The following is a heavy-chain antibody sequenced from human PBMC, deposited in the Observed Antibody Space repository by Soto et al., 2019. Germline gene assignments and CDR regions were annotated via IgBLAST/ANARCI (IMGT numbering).Heavy chain of an antibody. Sequence: EVQLLESGGGLVQPGGSLRLYCAASGITISNYPMSWVRQAPGKGLDWVSGISGSGDRTYYADSAKGRFTISKDISRNSLSLQLDSLGVEDTAVYFCVKDDGGYPSTAPHRGQGTLVNVSS. J-gene: IGHJ4*02. CDR2: ISGSGDRT. CDR1: GITISNYP. V-gene: IGHV3-23*01. CDR3: VKDDGGYPSTAPH. D-gene: IGHD3-22*01.